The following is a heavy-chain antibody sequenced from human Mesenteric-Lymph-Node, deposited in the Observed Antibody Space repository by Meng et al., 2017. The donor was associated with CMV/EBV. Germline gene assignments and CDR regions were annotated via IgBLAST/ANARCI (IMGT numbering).Heavy chain of an antibody. J-gene: IGHJ3*02. CDR2: IYPGDSDT. CDR1: GYSFTTYW. V-gene: IGHV5-51*01. D-gene: IGHD2/OR15-2a*01. CDR3: ARHTMSGKYYWDDAFDI. Sequence: GESLKISCKTSGYSFTTYWIGWVRQMPGKGLEWMGIIYPGDSDTRYSPSFQGQVTISADMSISTAYLQWTSLKASDAAMYYCARHTMSGKYYWDDAFDIWGQGTVVTVSS.